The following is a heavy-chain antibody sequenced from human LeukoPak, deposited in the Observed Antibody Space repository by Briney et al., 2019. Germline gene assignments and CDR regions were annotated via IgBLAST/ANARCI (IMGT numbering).Heavy chain of an antibody. CDR3: ARGGSGYDWVDY. V-gene: IGHV3-30-3*01. J-gene: IGHJ4*02. CDR1: GFSFSSYA. Sequence: GRSLRLSCAASGFSFSSYAMYWVRQAPGKGLEWVAVISYDGSNKYYADSVKGRFTISRDNSKSTLYLQMNSLRVEDTAVYYCARGGSGYDWVDYWGQGTLVTVSS. D-gene: IGHD5-12*01. CDR2: ISYDGSNK.